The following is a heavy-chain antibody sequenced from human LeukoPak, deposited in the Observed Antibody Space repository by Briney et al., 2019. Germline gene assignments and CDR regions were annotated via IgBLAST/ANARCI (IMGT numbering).Heavy chain of an antibody. V-gene: IGHV3-7*01. D-gene: IGHD3-16*01. CDR3: TREFGDPRWDY. J-gene: IGHJ4*02. CDR2: IKQDGSEK. CDR1: GFTFSNYW. Sequence: GGSLRLSCADSGFTFSNYWMSWVRQAPGKGLEWVANIKQDGSEKYYVDSVKGRFTISRGNAKNSLYLQMDSLRAEDTAVYYCTREFGDPRWDYWGQGTLVTVSS.